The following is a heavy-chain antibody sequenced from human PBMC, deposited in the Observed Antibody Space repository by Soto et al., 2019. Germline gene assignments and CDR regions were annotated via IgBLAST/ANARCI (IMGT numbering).Heavy chain of an antibody. CDR3: AKIRGTISLQEEDAI. Sequence: QVQLVQSGAEVKKPGSSVKVSCKSSGGTFGRYAISWVRQAPGQGLEWMGGVIPIFGTPHYAQKFHGRVTITADIPTSTAYLELSRLRSADTAVYYCAKIRGTISLQEEDAIWGQGTLVTVSS. CDR2: VIPIFGTP. CDR1: GGTFGRYA. J-gene: IGHJ4*02. V-gene: IGHV1-69*06. D-gene: IGHD3-10*01.